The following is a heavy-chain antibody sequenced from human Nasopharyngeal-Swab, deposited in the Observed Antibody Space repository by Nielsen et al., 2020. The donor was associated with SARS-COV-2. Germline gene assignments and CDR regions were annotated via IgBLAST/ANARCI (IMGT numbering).Heavy chain of an antibody. V-gene: IGHV3-9*01. D-gene: IGHD1-20*01. Sequence: GGSLRLSCAASGFTFDDYAMYWVRQAPGKGLEWVSCISWNGNIRGHADSVEGRFTISRDNAKSSLYLQMNSLRVEDTALYYCARENNWEALRYFDLWGRGTLVTVSS. CDR3: ARENNWEALRYFDL. J-gene: IGHJ2*01. CDR2: ISWNGNIR. CDR1: GFTFDDYA.